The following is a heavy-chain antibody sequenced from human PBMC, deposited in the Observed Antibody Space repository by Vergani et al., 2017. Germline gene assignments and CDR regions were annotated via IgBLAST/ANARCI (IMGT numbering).Heavy chain of an antibody. V-gene: IGHV1-3*01. CDR1: GYTFTSYA. CDR2: INAGNGNT. CDR3: ARDQGWIQLWSPGGSYYYGMDV. D-gene: IGHD5-18*01. J-gene: IGHJ6*02. Sequence: QVQLVQSGAEVKKPGASVKVSCKDSGYTFTSYAMHWVRQAPGQRLEWMGWINAGNGNTKYSQKFQGRVTITRDTSASTAYMELSSLRSEDTAVYYCARDQGWIQLWSPGGSYYYGMDVWGQGTTVTVSS.